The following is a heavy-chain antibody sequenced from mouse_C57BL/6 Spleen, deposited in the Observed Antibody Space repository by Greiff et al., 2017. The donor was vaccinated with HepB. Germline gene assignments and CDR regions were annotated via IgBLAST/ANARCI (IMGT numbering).Heavy chain of an antibody. CDR2: IYPGDGDT. CDR1: GYAFSSSW. CDR3: ARQLRLPSYYFDY. D-gene: IGHD3-2*02. J-gene: IGHJ2*01. Sequence: VQLQQSGPELVKPGASVKISCKASGYAFSSSWINWVKQRPGKGLEWIGRIYPGDGDTNYNGKFKGKATLTADKSSSTAYMQLSSLTSEDSAVYFCARQLRLPSYYFDYWGQGTTLTVSS. V-gene: IGHV1-82*01.